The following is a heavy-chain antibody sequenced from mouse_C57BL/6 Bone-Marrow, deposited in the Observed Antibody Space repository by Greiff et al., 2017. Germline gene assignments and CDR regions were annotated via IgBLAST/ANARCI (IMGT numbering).Heavy chain of an antibody. V-gene: IGHV1-50*01. CDR3: ASELTETWRYFDV. J-gene: IGHJ1*03. CDR1: GYTFTSYW. Sequence: QVQLQQPGAELVKPGASVKLSCKASGYTFTSYWMQWVKQRPGQGLEWIGEIDPSDSYTNYNQKFKGKATFTVDPSSSTAYMQLSSLTSEDSAVYYCASELTETWRYFDVWGTGTTVTVSS. CDR2: IDPSDSYT. D-gene: IGHD4-1*01.